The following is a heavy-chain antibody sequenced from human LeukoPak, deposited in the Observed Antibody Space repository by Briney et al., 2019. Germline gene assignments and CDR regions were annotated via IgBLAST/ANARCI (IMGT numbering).Heavy chain of an antibody. Sequence: SETPSLTCAVYGGSFSGYYWSWIRQPPGKGLEWIGEINHSGSTNYNPSLKSRVTISVDTSKNQFSLKLSSVTAADTAVYYCARGLVVVVAATHYYYYYGMDVWGQGTTVTVSS. D-gene: IGHD2-15*01. CDR3: ARGLVVVVAATHYYYYYGMDV. CDR2: INHSGST. J-gene: IGHJ6*02. CDR1: GGSFSGYY. V-gene: IGHV4-34*01.